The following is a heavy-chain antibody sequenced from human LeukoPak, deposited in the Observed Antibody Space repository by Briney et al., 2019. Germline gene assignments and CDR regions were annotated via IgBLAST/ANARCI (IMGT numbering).Heavy chain of an antibody. CDR2: IFPGDSDT. D-gene: IGHD1/OR15-1a*01. J-gene: IGHJ4*02. V-gene: IGHV5-51*01. Sequence: GESLKISCKGSGYRFTTYWSGWVRQMPGKGLEWMGIIFPGDSDTSHSPSFRGQVTISADKSINTAYLQWSSLKASDTAIYYCATSESQTRFDYWGQGTLVTVSS. CDR3: ATSESQTRFDY. CDR1: GYRFTTYW.